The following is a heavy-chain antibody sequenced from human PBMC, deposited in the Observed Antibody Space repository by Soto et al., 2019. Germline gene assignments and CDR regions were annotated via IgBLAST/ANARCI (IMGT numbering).Heavy chain of an antibody. CDR1: GASMSSYY. J-gene: IGHJ4*02. CDR2: IYYSGST. V-gene: IGHV4-59*01. Sequence: QVQLQESGPGLVKPSETLSLTCTVSGASMSSYYWSWIRQPPGKGLEWIGYIYYSGSTNYNPSIKGRVTISVDTSKNQFSLKVSSVTAADTAVYCCARSGGSGYHSDYWGQGTLVTVSS. D-gene: IGHD3-22*01. CDR3: ARSGGSGYHSDY.